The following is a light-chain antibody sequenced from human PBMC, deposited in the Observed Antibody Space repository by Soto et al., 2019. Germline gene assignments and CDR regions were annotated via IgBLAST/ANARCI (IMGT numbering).Light chain of an antibody. CDR1: QSISNW. J-gene: IGKJ1*01. CDR2: QAS. V-gene: IGKV1-5*03. CDR3: QQYNKT. Sequence: DIQMTQSPSTLSAAVGDRVTIACRACQSISNWLAWYQQKPGKAPKLLIYQASNLETEVPSRFSGSGSGTEFTLTISNLQPDDFATYYCQQYNKTFGQGTKVEFK.